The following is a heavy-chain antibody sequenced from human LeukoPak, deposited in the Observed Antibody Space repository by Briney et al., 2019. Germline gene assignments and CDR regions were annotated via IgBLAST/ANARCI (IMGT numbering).Heavy chain of an antibody. CDR3: ARAGYGDYRTDY. Sequence: GGSLRLSCAASGFTFSSYAMHWVRQAPGKGLEGVAVISYDGSNKYYADSVKGRFTISRDNSKNTLYLQMNSLRAEDTAVYYCARAGYGDYRTDYWGQGTLVTVSS. CDR2: ISYDGSNK. V-gene: IGHV3-30*04. D-gene: IGHD4-17*01. J-gene: IGHJ4*02. CDR1: GFTFSSYA.